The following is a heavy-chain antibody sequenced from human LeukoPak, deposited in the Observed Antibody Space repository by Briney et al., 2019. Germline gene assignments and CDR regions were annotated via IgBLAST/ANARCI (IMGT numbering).Heavy chain of an antibody. J-gene: IGHJ6*03. CDR2: MFTSGST. CDR1: GGSISRGRSW. D-gene: IGHD3-22*01. V-gene: IGHV4-61*02. CDR3: ARDMPHYYDSSEDYFYYYYMDV. Sequence: PSETLSLTCTVAGGSISRGRSWWSWIREPAGKGLQWMGRMFTSGSTNYNPSLNRRVTISVDTSKNQFSLKLSSVTAADTAVYYCARDMPHYYDSSEDYFYYYYMDVWGKGTTVTVSS.